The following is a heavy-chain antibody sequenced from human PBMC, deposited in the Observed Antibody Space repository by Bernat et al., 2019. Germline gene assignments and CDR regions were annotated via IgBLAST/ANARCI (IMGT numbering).Heavy chain of an antibody. V-gene: IGHV3-23*01. CDR2: IFTGSGGGT. CDR1: GFTFISHT. D-gene: IGHD3-10*01. CDR3: AKYASGNYYYTN. J-gene: IGHJ4*02. Sequence: EVQLLESGGGLVQPGGSLRLSCAATGFTFISHTMTWVRQTPGKGLEWISTIFTGSGGGTYYADSVKGRFTISRDDSRNTLFLQMNSLRAEDTATYYCAKYASGNYYYTNWGQGTLVTISS.